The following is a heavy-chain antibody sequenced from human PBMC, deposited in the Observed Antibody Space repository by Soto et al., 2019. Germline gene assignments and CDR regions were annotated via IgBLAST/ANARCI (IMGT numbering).Heavy chain of an antibody. CDR2: ISGHNGNT. D-gene: IGHD6-19*01. V-gene: IGHV1-18*01. J-gene: IGHJ5*02. Sequence: ASVKVSCKASGYTFTSYGINWVRQVPGQGLEWMGWISGHNGNTNYAQKFQGRVTMTTDTYTSTVYMELKSLRSDDTAVYFCARGKYSSALAFDPWGQGTLVTVSS. CDR1: GYTFTSYG. CDR3: ARGKYSSALAFDP.